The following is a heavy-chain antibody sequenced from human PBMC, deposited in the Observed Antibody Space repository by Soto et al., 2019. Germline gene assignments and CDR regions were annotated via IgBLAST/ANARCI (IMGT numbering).Heavy chain of an antibody. Sequence: GVSLRLSCAASGFTFSSYGMNWVRQAPGKGLEWVAEISYDGSKKYYADSVKGRFTISRDNSKNTLFMQMNSLRPEDTAVYYCERGDHDFVMGFWGQGTTVTVS. D-gene: IGHD5-12*01. CDR1: GFTFSSYG. V-gene: IGHV3-30-3*01. CDR2: ISYDGSKK. J-gene: IGHJ6*02. CDR3: ERGDHDFVMGF.